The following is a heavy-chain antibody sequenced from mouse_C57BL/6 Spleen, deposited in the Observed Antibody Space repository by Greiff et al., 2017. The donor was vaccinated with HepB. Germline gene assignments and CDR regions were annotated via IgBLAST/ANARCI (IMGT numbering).Heavy chain of an antibody. V-gene: IGHV5-6*02. D-gene: IGHD2-4*01. CDR1: GFTFSSYG. CDR3: ARQEGDYDDYAMDY. CDR2: ISSGGSYT. Sequence: DVKLVESGGDLVKPGGSLKLSCAASGFTFSSYGMSWVRQTPDKRLEWVATISSGGSYTYYPDSVKGRFTISRDNAKNTLYLQMSSLKSEDTAMYYCARQEGDYDDYAMDYWGQGTSVTVSS. J-gene: IGHJ4*01.